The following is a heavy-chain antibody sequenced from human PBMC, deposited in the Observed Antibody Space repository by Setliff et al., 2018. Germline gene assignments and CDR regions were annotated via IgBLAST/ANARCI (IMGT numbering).Heavy chain of an antibody. V-gene: IGHV4-39*07. CDR2: IYYSGST. CDR3: ASERESASRQPYFDS. D-gene: IGHD2-15*01. Sequence: PSETLSLTCTVSGGSISSSSYYWGWLRQPPGKGLEWIGSIYYSGSTYYNPSLKSRVTISVDTSKNQFSLKLSSVTAADTAVYYCASERESASRQPYFDSWGQGTLVTVSS. J-gene: IGHJ4*02. CDR1: GGSISSSSYY.